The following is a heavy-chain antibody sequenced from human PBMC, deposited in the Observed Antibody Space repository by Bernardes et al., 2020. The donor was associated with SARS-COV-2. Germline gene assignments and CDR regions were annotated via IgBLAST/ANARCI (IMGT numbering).Heavy chain of an antibody. J-gene: IGHJ3*01. Sequence: ASVKVSCKTSRYPFTSYDIKCVRQATGHGLAWMGLLNPNSGNAGIPQQFQGRVIMTRYTSRSTAYMEPSNLRSEDTAVYYCARGTEYRLEDLSTNAFEPWGQGTMVTVSS. CDR3: ARGTEYRLEDLSTNAFEP. V-gene: IGHV1-8*01. D-gene: IGHD3-16*02. CDR2: LNPNSGNA. CDR1: RYPFTSYD.